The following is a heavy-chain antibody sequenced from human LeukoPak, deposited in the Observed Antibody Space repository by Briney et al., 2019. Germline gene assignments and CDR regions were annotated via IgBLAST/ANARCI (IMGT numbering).Heavy chain of an antibody. J-gene: IGHJ4*02. V-gene: IGHV4-31*03. CDR3: ARGTAFGGVTATAFDY. D-gene: IGHD3-16*01. CDR1: GGSISSGGYY. CDR2: IYYSGST. Sequence: MSSETLSLTCTVSGGSISSGGYYWSWIRQHPGKGLEWIGYIYYSGSTYYNPSLKSRVTISVDTSKNQFSLKLSSVTAADTAVYYCARGTAFGGVTATAFDYWGQGTLVTVSS.